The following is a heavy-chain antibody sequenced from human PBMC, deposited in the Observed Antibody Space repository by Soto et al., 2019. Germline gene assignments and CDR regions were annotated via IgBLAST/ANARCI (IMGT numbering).Heavy chain of an antibody. Sequence: QVQLVQSGAEVKKPGSSVKVSCKASGGTFSSYAISWVRQAPGQGLEWMGGIIPIFGTANYAQKFQGRVTITADDSPSTAYMELSGLKSEDTAVYDSARASAGDDVMFGWFDPWGQGSLVAVSS. J-gene: IGHJ5*02. CDR2: IIPIFGTA. V-gene: IGHV1-69*12. D-gene: IGHD3-16*01. CDR1: GGTFSSYA. CDR3: ARASAGDDVMFGWFDP.